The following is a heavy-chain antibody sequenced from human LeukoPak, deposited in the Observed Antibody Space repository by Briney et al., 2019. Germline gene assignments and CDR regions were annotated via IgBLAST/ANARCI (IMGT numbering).Heavy chain of an antibody. D-gene: IGHD3-3*01. V-gene: IGHV1-69*05. CDR2: IIPIFGTA. J-gene: IGHJ6*03. CDR3: ARVGLLEWLSYYYNYMDV. Sequence: ASVKVSCKASGGTFSSYAISWVRQAPGQGLEWMGGIIPIFGTANYAQKFQGRVTITTDESTSTAYMELNSLRSEDTAVYYCARVGLLEWLSYYYNYMDVWGKGTTVTVSS. CDR1: GGTFSSYA.